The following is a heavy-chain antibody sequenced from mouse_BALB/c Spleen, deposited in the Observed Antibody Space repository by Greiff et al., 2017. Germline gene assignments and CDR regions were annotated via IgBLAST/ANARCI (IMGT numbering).Heavy chain of an antibody. D-gene: IGHD2-4*01. CDR2: INPSNGGT. J-gene: IGHJ3*01. V-gene: IGHV1S81*02. Sequence: QVQLKESGPELEKPGASVKLSCKASGYTFTSYYMYWVKQRPGQGLEWIGEINPSNGGTNFNEKFKSKATLTVDKSSSTAYMQLSSLTSEDSAVYYCTRYDYEAAWFAYWGQGTLVTVSA. CDR3: TRYDYEAAWFAY. CDR1: GYTFTSYY.